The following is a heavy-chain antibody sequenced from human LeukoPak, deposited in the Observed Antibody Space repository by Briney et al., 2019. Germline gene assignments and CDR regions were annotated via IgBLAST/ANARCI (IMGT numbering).Heavy chain of an antibody. V-gene: IGHV1-46*01. Sequence: ASVKVSCKASGYTFTSYYMLWVRQAPGQGLEWMGIINPSGGSTSYAQKFQGRVTMTRDMSTSTVYMELSSLRSEDTAVYYCARVRSVYGGRYDAFDIWGQGTMVTVSS. CDR3: ARVRSVYGGRYDAFDI. CDR1: GYTFTSYY. D-gene: IGHD4-23*01. CDR2: INPSGGST. J-gene: IGHJ3*02.